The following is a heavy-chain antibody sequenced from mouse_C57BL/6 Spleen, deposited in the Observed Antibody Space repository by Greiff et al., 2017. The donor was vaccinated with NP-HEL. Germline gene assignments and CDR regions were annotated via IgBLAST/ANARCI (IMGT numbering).Heavy chain of an antibody. J-gene: IGHJ2*01. Sequence: VQLQQSGAELVKPGASVKLSCKASGYTFTEYTIHWVKQRSGQGLEWIGWFYPGSGSIKYNEKFKDKATLTVDKSSSTVYMELSRLTSEDSAVYFCARHEGKSGSSFYYFDYWGQGTTLTVSS. CDR1: GYTFTEYT. D-gene: IGHD1-1*01. CDR2: FYPGSGSI. V-gene: IGHV1-62-2*01. CDR3: ARHEGKSGSSFYYFDY.